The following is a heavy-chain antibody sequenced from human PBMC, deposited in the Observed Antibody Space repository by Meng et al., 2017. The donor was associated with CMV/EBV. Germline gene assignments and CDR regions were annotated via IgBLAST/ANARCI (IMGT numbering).Heavy chain of an antibody. J-gene: IGHJ6*02. CDR1: GFTFDDYA. Sequence: SLKISCAASGFTFDDYAMHWVRQAPGKGLEWVSGIRWNSGSLGYADSVKGRFTISRDNTKNSLYLQMYSLSAEDTALYYCAKGHVLRFLPTLLNDMDIWGQGTPVTVSS. V-gene: IGHV3-9*01. CDR3: AKGHVLRFLPTLLNDMDI. D-gene: IGHD3-3*01. CDR2: IRWNSGSL.